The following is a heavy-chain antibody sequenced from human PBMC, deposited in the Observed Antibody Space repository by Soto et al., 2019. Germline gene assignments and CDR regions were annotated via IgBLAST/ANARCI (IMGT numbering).Heavy chain of an antibody. CDR1: GFAFSTYA. D-gene: IGHD6-13*01. J-gene: IGHJ6*02. V-gene: IGHV3-23*01. CDR2: ISGSGGSS. Sequence: GGSLRLSCAAAGFAFSTYAMTWVRQAPGKGLEWVSVISGSGGSSYYAASVKGRFTISRDNSKNTLFLQMNGLRAEDPAVYYCAKVTKRAAAGRYEYYKYGMDVWGQGTTVTVSS. CDR3: AKVTKRAAAGRYEYYKYGMDV.